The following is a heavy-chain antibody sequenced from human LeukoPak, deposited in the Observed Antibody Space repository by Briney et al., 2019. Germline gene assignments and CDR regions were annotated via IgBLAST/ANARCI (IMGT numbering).Heavy chain of an antibody. CDR1: GFTFSGSA. V-gene: IGHV3-73*01. J-gene: IGHJ4*02. CDR3: TRLDDSSGYDYGAPDY. D-gene: IGHD3-22*01. CDR2: IRTKANNYAT. Sequence: PGGSLRLSCAASGFTFSGSAIHWVRQASGKGLEWVGRIRTKANNYATAYVESVKGRFTMSRDDPKNTAYLQMNSLKTEDTAVYYCTRLDDSSGYDYGAPDYWGQGTLVTVSS.